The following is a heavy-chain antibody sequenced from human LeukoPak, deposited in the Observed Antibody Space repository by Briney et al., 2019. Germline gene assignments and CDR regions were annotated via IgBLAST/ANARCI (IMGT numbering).Heavy chain of an antibody. Sequence: PGGSPRLSCAASGFTFSSFSMNWVRQAPGKGLEWVSFITGSSSTIYYADSVKGRFTISRDNAKNALYLQMNSLRAEDTAVYYCAKVSSSYQLLSYFDYWGQGTLVTVSS. CDR3: AKVSSSYQLLSYFDY. CDR2: ITGSSSTI. J-gene: IGHJ4*02. CDR1: GFTFSSFS. D-gene: IGHD2-2*01. V-gene: IGHV3-48*04.